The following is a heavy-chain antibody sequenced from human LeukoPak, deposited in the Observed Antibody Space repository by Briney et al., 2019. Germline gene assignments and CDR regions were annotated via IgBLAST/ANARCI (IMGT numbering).Heavy chain of an antibody. J-gene: IGHJ2*01. CDR2: IKRDGSEK. V-gene: IGHV3-7*01. CDR3: ASPFRIVVDV. Sequence: PGGSLRLSCAASGFTFSRYWMTWVRQAPGKGLEWVANIKRDGSEKYYVDSVKGRFTISRDNAKNLLYLQMNSLRGEDTAVYYCASPFRIVVDVWGRGTLVTVSS. D-gene: IGHD1-26*01. CDR1: GFTFSRYW.